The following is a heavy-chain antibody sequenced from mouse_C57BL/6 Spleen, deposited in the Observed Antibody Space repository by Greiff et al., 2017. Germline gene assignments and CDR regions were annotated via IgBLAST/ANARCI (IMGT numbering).Heavy chain of an antibody. CDR2: INYDGSST. V-gene: IGHV5-16*01. CDR3: ARGPFTTVVDWYFDV. D-gene: IGHD1-1*01. Sequence: EVQVVESEGGLVQPGSSMKLSCTASGFTFSDYYMAWVRQVPEKGLEWVANINYDGSSTYYLDSLKSRFIISRDNAKNILYLQMSSLKSEDTATYYCARGPFTTVVDWYFDVWGTGTTVTVSS. CDR1: GFTFSDYY. J-gene: IGHJ1*03.